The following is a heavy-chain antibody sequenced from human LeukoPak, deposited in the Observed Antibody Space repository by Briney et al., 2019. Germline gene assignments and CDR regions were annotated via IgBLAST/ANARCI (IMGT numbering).Heavy chain of an antibody. V-gene: IGHV1-2*02. D-gene: IGHD3-9*01. CDR3: ARSAPTLTYDILTGYLGY. CDR2: INPNSGAT. Sequence: ASVKVSCKASGGTFSSYIITWVRQAPGQGLEWMGWINPNSGATNYAQKFQGRVTMTRDTSISTAYMELSRLRSDDTAVYYCARSAPTLTYDILTGYLGYWGQGTLVTVSS. CDR1: GGTFSSYI. J-gene: IGHJ4*02.